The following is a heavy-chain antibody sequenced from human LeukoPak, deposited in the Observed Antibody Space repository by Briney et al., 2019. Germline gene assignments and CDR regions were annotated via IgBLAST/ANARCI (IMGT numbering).Heavy chain of an antibody. CDR3: ARDGVGATQYFQH. V-gene: IGHV1-69*13. J-gene: IGHJ1*01. CDR2: IIPIFGTA. D-gene: IGHD1-26*01. Sequence: GASVKVSCKASGGTFISYAISWVRQAPGQGLEWMGGIIPIFGTANYAQKFQGRVTITADESTSTAYMELSSLRSEDTAVYYCARDGVGATQYFQHWGQGTLVTVSS. CDR1: GGTFISYA.